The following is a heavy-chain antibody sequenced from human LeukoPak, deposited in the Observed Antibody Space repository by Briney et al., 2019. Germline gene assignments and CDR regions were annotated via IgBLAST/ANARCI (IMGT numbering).Heavy chain of an antibody. CDR3: ARDYLATYYYDSSGLHTDAFDI. D-gene: IGHD3-22*01. CDR2: INHSGST. Sequence: SETLSLTCAVYGGSFSGYYWSWIRQPPGKGLEWIGEINHSGSTNYNPSLKSRVTISVDTSKNQFSLKLSSVTAADTAVYYCARDYLATYYYDSSGLHTDAFDIWGQGTMVTVSS. J-gene: IGHJ3*02. V-gene: IGHV4-34*01. CDR1: GGSFSGYY.